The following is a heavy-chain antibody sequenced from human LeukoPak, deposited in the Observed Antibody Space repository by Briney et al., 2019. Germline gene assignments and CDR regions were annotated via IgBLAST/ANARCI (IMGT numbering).Heavy chain of an antibody. CDR3: AVSYYYDTQEAFDI. Sequence: GASVKVSCKASGYTFTSYGISWVRQAPGQGLEWMGWISAYNGNTNYAQKFQGRVTMTRDTSISTAYMELSRLRSDDTAVYYCAVSYYYDTQEAFDIWGQGTMVTVSS. D-gene: IGHD3-22*01. J-gene: IGHJ3*02. CDR1: GYTFTSYG. CDR2: ISAYNGNT. V-gene: IGHV1-18*01.